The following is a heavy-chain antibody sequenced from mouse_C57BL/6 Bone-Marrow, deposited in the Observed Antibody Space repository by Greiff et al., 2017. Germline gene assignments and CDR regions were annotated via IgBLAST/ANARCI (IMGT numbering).Heavy chain of an antibody. CDR3: ARGGYLAWFAY. CDR2: IDPSDSYT. CDR1: GYTFTSYW. Sequence: VQLHQPGAELVMPGASVKLSCKASGYTFTSYWMHWVKQRPGQGLEWIGEIDPSDSYTNYNQKFKGKSTLTVDKSSSTAYMQLSSLTSEDSAVYYCARGGYLAWFAYWGQGTLVTVSA. J-gene: IGHJ3*01. D-gene: IGHD2-3*01. V-gene: IGHV1-69*01.